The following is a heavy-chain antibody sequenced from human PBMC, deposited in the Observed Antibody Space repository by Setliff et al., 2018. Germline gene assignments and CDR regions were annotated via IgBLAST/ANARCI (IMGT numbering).Heavy chain of an antibody. J-gene: IGHJ4*02. CDR1: GYTFTSYY. Sequence: ASVKVSCKASGYTFTSYYMHWVRQAPGQGLEWMGIINPSGGSTSYAQKFQGRVTMTRDTSTSTVYMELSSLRSEDTAVYYCARSGGRCSGGSCPSGEYWGQGTLVTVSS. V-gene: IGHV1-46*01. CDR3: ARSGGRCSGGSCPSGEY. D-gene: IGHD2-15*01. CDR2: INPSGGST.